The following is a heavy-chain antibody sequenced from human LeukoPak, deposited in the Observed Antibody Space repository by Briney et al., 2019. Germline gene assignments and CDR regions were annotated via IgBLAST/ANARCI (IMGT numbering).Heavy chain of an antibody. V-gene: IGHV4-34*01. D-gene: IGHD3-10*01. CDR3: ARRSVLLWFGELFAQQYYFDY. CDR2: INHSGST. J-gene: IGHJ4*02. Sequence: PSETLSLTCAVYGGSFSGYYWSWIRQPPGKGLEWIGEINHSGSTNYNPSLKSRVTISVDTSKNQFSLKLSSVTAADTAVYYCARRSVLLWFGELFAQQYYFDYWGQGTLVTVSS. CDR1: GGSFSGYY.